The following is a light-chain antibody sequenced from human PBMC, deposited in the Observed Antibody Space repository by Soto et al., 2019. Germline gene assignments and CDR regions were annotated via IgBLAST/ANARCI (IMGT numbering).Light chain of an antibody. Sequence: QSALTQPASVSGSPGQSITISCTGSSSDVGGYDYVSWYQHHPGKAPKVMIHDVSNRPSGVSNRFSGSKSGNTASLTISGLQAEDEADYYCSSYTSSSTPYVFGTGTKLTVL. CDR3: SSYTSSSTPYV. CDR2: DVS. CDR1: SSDVGGYDY. V-gene: IGLV2-14*03. J-gene: IGLJ1*01.